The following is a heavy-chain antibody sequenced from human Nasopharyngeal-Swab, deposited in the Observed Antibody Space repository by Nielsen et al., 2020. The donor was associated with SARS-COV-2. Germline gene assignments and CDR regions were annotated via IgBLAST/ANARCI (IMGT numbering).Heavy chain of an antibody. J-gene: IGHJ3*02. V-gene: IGHV1-69*10. Sequence: SVKVSCKASGYTFTSYYMHWVRQAPGQGLEWMGGIIPILGIANYAQKFQGRVTITADKSTSTAYMELSSLRSEDTAVYYCASVEVGGDRAFDIWGQGTMVTVSS. CDR3: ASVEVGGDRAFDI. CDR2: IIPILGIA. CDR1: GYTFTSYY. D-gene: IGHD2-21*02.